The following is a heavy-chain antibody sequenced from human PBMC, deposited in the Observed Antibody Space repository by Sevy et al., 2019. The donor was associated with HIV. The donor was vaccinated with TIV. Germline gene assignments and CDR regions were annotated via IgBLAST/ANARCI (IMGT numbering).Heavy chain of an antibody. CDR3: ARGGYYYDNAAYYAYDS. CDR2: IWSAGADQ. D-gene: IGHD3-22*01. CDR1: GFTFGAYA. Sequence: GGSLRLSCATSGFTFGAYAMHWVRQAPGKGLEWVAIIWSAGADQYHGDSVKGRFTISRDNSKNTLYLQMNSLRVEDTAVYYCARGGYYYDNAAYYAYDSWGQGTLVTVSS. V-gene: IGHV3-33*01. J-gene: IGHJ4*02.